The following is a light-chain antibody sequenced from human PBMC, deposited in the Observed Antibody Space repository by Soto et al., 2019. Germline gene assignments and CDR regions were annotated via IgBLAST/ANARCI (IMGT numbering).Light chain of an antibody. CDR1: QSVSSSY. Sequence: EIAMTQSPDTLSVSPGDRATLSCRASQSVSSSYLAWYQQKPGQAPRLLIYGASSRATGIPDRFSGSGSGTDFTLTISRLEPEDFAVYYCQQYGSSGTFGQGTKVDIK. J-gene: IGKJ1*01. CDR2: GAS. V-gene: IGKV3-20*01. CDR3: QQYGSSGT.